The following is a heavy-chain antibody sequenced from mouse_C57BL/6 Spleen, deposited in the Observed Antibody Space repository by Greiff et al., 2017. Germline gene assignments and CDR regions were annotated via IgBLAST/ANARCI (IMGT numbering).Heavy chain of an antibody. CDR2: IHPNSGST. J-gene: IGHJ3*01. CDR1: GYTFTSYW. Sequence: QVQLKQPGAELVKPGASVKLSCKASGYTFTSYWMHWVKQRPGQGLEWIGMIHPNSGSTNYNEKFKSKATLTVDKSSSTAYMQLSSLTSEDSAVYYCAVYDYDGGFAYWGQGTLVTVSA. V-gene: IGHV1-64*01. D-gene: IGHD2-4*01. CDR3: AVYDYDGGFAY.